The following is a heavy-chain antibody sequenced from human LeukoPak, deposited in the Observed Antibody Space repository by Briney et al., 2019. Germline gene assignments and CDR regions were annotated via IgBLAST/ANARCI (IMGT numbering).Heavy chain of an antibody. J-gene: IGHJ4*02. V-gene: IGHV1-2*02. CDR2: INPNSGGT. CDR1: GYTFTGYY. CDR3: ARVPRVDRTPETYPYYFDY. D-gene: IGHD2-2*01. Sequence: GASVKVSCKASGYTFTGYYMHWVRQAPGQGLEWMGWINPNSGGTNYAQKFQGRVTMTRDTSISTAYMELSRLRSDDTAVYYCARVPRVDRTPETYPYYFDYWGQGTLVTVSS.